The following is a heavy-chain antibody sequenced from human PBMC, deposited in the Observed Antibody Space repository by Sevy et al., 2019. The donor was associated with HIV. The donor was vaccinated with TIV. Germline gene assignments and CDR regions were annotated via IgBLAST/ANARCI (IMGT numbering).Heavy chain of an antibody. D-gene: IGHD6-6*01. CDR2: ISAYNGNT. CDR1: GYTFTSYG. J-gene: IGHJ6*02. Sequence: ASVKVSCKASGYTFTSYGISWVRQAPGQGLEWMGWISAYNGNTNCAQKLQGRVTMTTDTSTSTAYMELRSLRSDDTAVYYCARYTSSSETYYYYGMDVWGQGTTVTVSS. V-gene: IGHV1-18*01. CDR3: ARYTSSSETYYYYGMDV.